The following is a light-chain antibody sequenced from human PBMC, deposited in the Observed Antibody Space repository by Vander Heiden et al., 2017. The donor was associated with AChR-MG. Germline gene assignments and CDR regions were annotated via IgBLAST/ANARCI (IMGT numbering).Light chain of an antibody. CDR3: QVWDSTFHQAV. J-gene: IGLJ2*01. CDR2: DAS. V-gene: IGLV3-21*02. Sequence: SYVVTQPPSVSVAPGQPATITCGGDNFGSKSVHWYQQKPGQAPALGVEDASDRPPGIPERFAGSSSGKKATLTINRVEAGDEADDDCQVWDSTFHQAVFGGGTKLTVL. CDR1: NFGSKS.